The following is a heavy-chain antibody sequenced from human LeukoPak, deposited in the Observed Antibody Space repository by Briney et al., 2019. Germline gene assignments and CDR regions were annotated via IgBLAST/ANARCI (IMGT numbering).Heavy chain of an antibody. J-gene: IGHJ1*01. CDR1: GLTISDNF. Sequence: GGSLRLSCAASGLTISDNFMGWVRQAPGKGLEWVSLIYSGGTTYSADSVKGRFTISRDNSRNTLHLQMNSLRAEDTAVYYCARDTDYYGSGRHGYFDHWGQGTLVTVSS. CDR3: ARDTDYYGSGRHGYFDH. CDR2: IYSGGTT. D-gene: IGHD3-10*01. V-gene: IGHV3-66*01.